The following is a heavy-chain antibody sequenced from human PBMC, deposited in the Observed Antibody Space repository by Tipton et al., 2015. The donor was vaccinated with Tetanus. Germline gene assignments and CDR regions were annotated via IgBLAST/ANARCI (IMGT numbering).Heavy chain of an antibody. CDR2: IVGSGTIT. CDR1: GFTFSSYA. V-gene: IGHV3-23*01. J-gene: IGHJ4*02. D-gene: IGHD1-26*01. Sequence: SLRLSCAASGFTFSSYAMSWVRQAPGKGLEWVSGIVGSGTITYYADSVKGRFIISRDNSKNMLYLQMDSLRTEDTAVYYCASRGAYVGSYGSPLDYWGQGALVTVSS. CDR3: ASRGAYVGSYGSPLDY.